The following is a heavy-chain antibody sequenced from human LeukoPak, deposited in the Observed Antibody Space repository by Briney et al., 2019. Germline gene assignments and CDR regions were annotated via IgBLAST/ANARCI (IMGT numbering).Heavy chain of an antibody. V-gene: IGHV3-74*01. Sequence: GGSLRLSCAASGFTFSSYWMHWVRQAPGKGLVWVSRINSDGSSTSYADSVKGRFTISRDNAKNTLYLQMNSLRAEDTAVYYCASGYSGYGVGYWGQGTLVTVSS. CDR2: INSDGSST. CDR3: ASGYSGYGVGY. CDR1: GFTFSSYW. J-gene: IGHJ4*02. D-gene: IGHD5-12*01.